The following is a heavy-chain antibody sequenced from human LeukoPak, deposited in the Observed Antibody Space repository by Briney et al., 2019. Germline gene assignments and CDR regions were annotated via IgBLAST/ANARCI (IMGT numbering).Heavy chain of an antibody. D-gene: IGHD3-3*01. Sequence: PSETLSLTCAVYGGSFSGYYWSWIRQPPGKGLEWIGEINHSGSTNYNPSLKSRVTISVDTSKNQFSLKLSSVTAADTAVYYCARAPPLVKTCYDFWSGYLDHIRYFDYWGQGTLVTVSS. CDR3: ARAPPLVKTCYDFWSGYLDHIRYFDY. V-gene: IGHV4-34*01. CDR1: GGSFSGYY. CDR2: INHSGST. J-gene: IGHJ4*02.